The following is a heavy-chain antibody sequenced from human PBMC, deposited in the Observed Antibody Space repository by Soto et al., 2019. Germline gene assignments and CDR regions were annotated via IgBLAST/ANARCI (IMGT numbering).Heavy chain of an antibody. D-gene: IGHD3-3*01. Sequence: PGGSLRLSCAASGFTFRSYAMPWVRQAPGKGLEWGAVIWYDGSNKYYADSVKGRFTISRDNSKNTLYLQMNSLRAEDTAVYYCARAKRITIFGVVRDYYYGMDVWGQGTTVTVSS. J-gene: IGHJ6*02. CDR2: IWYDGSNK. CDR1: GFTFRSYA. CDR3: ARAKRITIFGVVRDYYYGMDV. V-gene: IGHV3-33*01.